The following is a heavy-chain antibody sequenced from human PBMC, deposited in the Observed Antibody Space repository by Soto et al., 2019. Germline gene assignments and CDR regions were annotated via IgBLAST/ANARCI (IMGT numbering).Heavy chain of an antibody. V-gene: IGHV1-3*01. CDR1: GYTFTSYA. D-gene: IGHD1-20*01. CDR3: ARGITLPTPLDY. CDR2: INAGNGNT. Sequence: AAVKVSCKASGYTFTSYAIHWVRQAPGQRLEWMGWINAGNGNTKYSQKFQGRVTITRDTSASTAYMELSSLRSEDTAVYYCARGITLPTPLDYWGQGTLVTVSS. J-gene: IGHJ4*02.